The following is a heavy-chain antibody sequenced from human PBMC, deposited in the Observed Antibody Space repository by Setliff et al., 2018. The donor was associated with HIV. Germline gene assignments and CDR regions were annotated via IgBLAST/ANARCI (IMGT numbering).Heavy chain of an antibody. J-gene: IGHJ4*02. D-gene: IGHD2-2*01. CDR1: GGTFGIYG. V-gene: IGHV1-69*05. Sequence: SVKVSCKASGGTFGIYGISWVRQAPGQGLEWMGGAIPMFGTANYAQKFQGRVTITTDESTNTGYMELSSLRSEDTAVYYCARESACSSTSCPKVLDYWGQGTLVTVSS. CDR3: ARESACSSTSCPKVLDY. CDR2: AIPMFGTA.